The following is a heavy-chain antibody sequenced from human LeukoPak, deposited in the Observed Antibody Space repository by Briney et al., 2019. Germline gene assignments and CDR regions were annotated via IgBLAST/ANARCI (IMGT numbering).Heavy chain of an antibody. J-gene: IGHJ2*01. Sequence: SETLSLTCTVSGGSISSYYWSWIRQPPGKGLEWIGYIYYSGSTNYNPSLKSRVTISVDTSKNQFPLKLSSVTAADTAVYYCARAIAVAGTCWYFDLWGRGTLVTVSS. CDR1: GGSISSYY. CDR2: IYYSGST. V-gene: IGHV4-59*01. CDR3: ARAIAVAGTCWYFDL. D-gene: IGHD6-19*01.